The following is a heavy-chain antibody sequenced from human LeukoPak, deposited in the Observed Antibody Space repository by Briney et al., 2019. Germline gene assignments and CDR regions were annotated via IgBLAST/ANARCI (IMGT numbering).Heavy chain of an antibody. J-gene: IGHJ6*03. Sequence: VASVKVSCKASGYTFTSYGISWVRQAPGQGLEWMGWISAYNGNTNYAQKLQGRVTITTDTSTSTAYMELRSLRSDDTAVYYCARDPGDIGVRGVTWPYYYYYMDVWGKGTTVTVSS. CDR1: GYTFTSYG. CDR3: ARDPGDIGVRGVTWPYYYYYMDV. V-gene: IGHV1-18*01. CDR2: ISAYNGNT. D-gene: IGHD3-10*01.